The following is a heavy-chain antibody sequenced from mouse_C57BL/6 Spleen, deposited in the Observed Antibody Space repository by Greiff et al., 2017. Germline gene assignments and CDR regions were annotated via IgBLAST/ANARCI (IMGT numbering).Heavy chain of an antibody. CDR3: ARSSIFTTVVNFDY. D-gene: IGHD1-1*01. CDR2: IYPRSGNT. CDR1: GYTFTSYG. Sequence: QVQLQQSGAELARPGASVKLSCKASGYTFTSYGISWVKQRTGQGLEWIGEIYPRSGNTYYNEKFKGKATLTADKSSSTAYVELRSLTSEDSAVYFCARSSIFTTVVNFDYWGQGTTLTVSS. V-gene: IGHV1-81*01. J-gene: IGHJ2*01.